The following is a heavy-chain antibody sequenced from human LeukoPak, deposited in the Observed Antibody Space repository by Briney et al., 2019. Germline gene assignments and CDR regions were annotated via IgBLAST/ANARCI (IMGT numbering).Heavy chain of an antibody. CDR2: ISGSGGST. Sequence: GGSLRLSCAASGSTFSSYAMSWVRQAPGKGLEWVSAISGSGGSTYYADSVKGRFTISRDNSKNTLYLQMNSLRAEDTAVYYCARALGNYYDFWSGYYPWGQGTLVTVSS. CDR1: GSTFSSYA. V-gene: IGHV3-23*01. J-gene: IGHJ5*02. D-gene: IGHD3-3*01. CDR3: ARALGNYYDFWSGYYP.